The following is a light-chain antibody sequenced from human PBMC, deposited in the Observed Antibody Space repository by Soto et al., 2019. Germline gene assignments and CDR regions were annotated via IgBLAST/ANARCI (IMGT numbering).Light chain of an antibody. CDR1: QSVSSSY. V-gene: IGKV3-20*01. CDR2: GAS. CDR3: QQYCSSPPT. J-gene: IGKJ4*01. Sequence: EIVLTQSPGTLSLSPGERAILSCRASQSVSSSYLAWYQQKPGQAPRLLIYGASSRATGIPDRFSGSGSGTDFTLTISRLEPEDVAVYYCQQYCSSPPTFGGGTKVEIK.